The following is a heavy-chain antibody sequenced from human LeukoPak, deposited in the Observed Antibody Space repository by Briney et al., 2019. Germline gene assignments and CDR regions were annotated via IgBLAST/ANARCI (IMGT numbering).Heavy chain of an antibody. V-gene: IGHV3-7*05. J-gene: IGHJ4*02. CDR2: IRQDGSDK. CDR1: GFTFSAYW. D-gene: IGHD7-27*01. Sequence: GGSLRLSCAASGFTFSAYWMTWVRQAPGKGLEWVANIRQDGSDKNCVDSVKGRFTISRDNAKNSLYLQMNNLRVEDTAVYYCARDWHWGSDYWGQGTLVTVSS. CDR3: ARDWHWGSDY.